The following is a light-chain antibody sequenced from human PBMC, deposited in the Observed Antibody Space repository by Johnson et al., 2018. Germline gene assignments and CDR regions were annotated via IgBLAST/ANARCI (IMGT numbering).Light chain of an antibody. Sequence: QSVLTQPPSVSAAPGHKVTISCSGSSSNIGNNYVSWYQQLPGTAPKLLIYENNKRPSGIPDRFSGSKSGTSATLGITGLQTGDEADHDCGTWDSSLSAGNVFGTGTKVTVL. V-gene: IGLV1-51*02. CDR2: ENN. CDR3: GTWDSSLSAGNV. CDR1: SSNIGNNY. J-gene: IGLJ1*01.